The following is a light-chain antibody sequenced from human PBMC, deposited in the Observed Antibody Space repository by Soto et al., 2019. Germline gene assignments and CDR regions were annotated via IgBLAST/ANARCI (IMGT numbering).Light chain of an antibody. CDR1: QSISTW. V-gene: IGKV1-5*03. CDR3: QQSYSPPPIT. J-gene: IGKJ5*01. CDR2: KAS. Sequence: DIQMTQSPSTLSASVGDRVTITCRASQSISTWLAWYQQEPGKAPKLLIHKASSLQSGVPSRFSGSGSGTDFTLTISGLQPEDFATYYCQQSYSPPPITFGQGTRLEIK.